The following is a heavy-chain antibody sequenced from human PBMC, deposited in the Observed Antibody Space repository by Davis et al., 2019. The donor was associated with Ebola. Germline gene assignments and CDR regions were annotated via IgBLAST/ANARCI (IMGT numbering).Heavy chain of an antibody. CDR2: ISSVGNYI. V-gene: IGHV3-21*01. D-gene: IGHD3-16*01. Sequence: ETLSLTCAVAGFTSSSYSMNWVRQAPGKGLEWVSSISSVGNYIHHANSVKGRFTISRENAKNSLYLQMNSLGVEDTAIYYWERDWGKGRDAGVLDYWGQGTLVTVSS. CDR1: GFTSSSYS. CDR3: ERDWGKGRDAGVLDY. J-gene: IGHJ4*02.